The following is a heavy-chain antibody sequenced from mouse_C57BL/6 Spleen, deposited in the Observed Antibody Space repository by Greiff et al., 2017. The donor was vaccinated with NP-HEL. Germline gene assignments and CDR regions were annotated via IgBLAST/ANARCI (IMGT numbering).Heavy chain of an antibody. V-gene: IGHV1-64*01. CDR3: AREGGNDYDDY. CDR2: IHPNSGST. Sequence: VQLQQSGAELVKPGASVKLSCKASGYTFTSYWMHWVKQRPGQGLEWIGMIHPNSGSTNYNEKFKSKATLTVDKSSSTAYMQLSSLTSEDSAVYYCAREGGNDYDDYWGQGTTLTVSS. CDR1: GYTFTSYW. J-gene: IGHJ2*01. D-gene: IGHD2-4*01.